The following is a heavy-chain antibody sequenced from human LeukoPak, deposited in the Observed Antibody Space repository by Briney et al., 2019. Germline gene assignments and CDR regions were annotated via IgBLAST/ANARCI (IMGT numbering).Heavy chain of an antibody. J-gene: IGHJ4*02. CDR3: ARVLSDYSSGWYYFDY. CDR1: GYTFINYY. V-gene: IGHV1-46*01. Sequence: ASVKVSCKASGYTFINYYIHWVRQAPGQGLEWMGIINPSGGSTSYAQKFQGRVTMTRDMSTSTVYMELSSLRSEDTAVYYCARVLSDYSSGWYYFDYWGQGTLVTVSS. CDR2: INPSGGST. D-gene: IGHD6-19*01.